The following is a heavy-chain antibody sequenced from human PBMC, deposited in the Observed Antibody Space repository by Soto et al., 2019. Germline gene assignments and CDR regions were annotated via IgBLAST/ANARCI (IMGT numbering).Heavy chain of an antibody. CDR2: IYYSGST. Sequence: SETLSLTCTVSGGSISSYYWSWIRQPPGKGLEWIGYIYYSGSTNYNPSLKSRVTISVDTSKNQFSLKLSSVTAADTAVYYCARSKGVHFWSNMGVGCFDIWGQGTMVTVSS. J-gene: IGHJ3*02. V-gene: IGHV4-59*01. CDR3: ARSKGVHFWSNMGVGCFDI. D-gene: IGHD3-3*02. CDR1: GGSISSYY.